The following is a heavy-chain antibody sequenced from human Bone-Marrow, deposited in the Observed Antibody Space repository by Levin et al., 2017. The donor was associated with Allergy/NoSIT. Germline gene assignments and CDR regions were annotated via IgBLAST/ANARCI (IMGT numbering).Heavy chain of an antibody. V-gene: IGHV4-59*01. Sequence: SQTLSLTCHVSGASITSFYWSWIRQPPGKGLEWIGHIYYIGTTDYNPSLKSRVTMSVDPSNNQFSLKLTSVTAADTAIYYCAREQYGSGSYGWFDPWGRGTLVTVSS. CDR3: AREQYGSGSYGWFDP. CDR2: IYYIGTT. D-gene: IGHD3-10*01. J-gene: IGHJ5*02. CDR1: GASITSFY.